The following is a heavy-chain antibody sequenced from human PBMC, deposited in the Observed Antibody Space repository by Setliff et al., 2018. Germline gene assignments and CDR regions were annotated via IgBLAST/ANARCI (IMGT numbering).Heavy chain of an antibody. J-gene: IGHJ6*02. V-gene: IGHV4-34*01. CDR3: AREKGDPNYNFWSGYYLYYYYGMDV. CDR2: INHSGST. CDR1: GGSFSGYY. Sequence: SETLSLTCTVSGGSFSGYYWSWIRQPPGKGLEWIGEINHSGSTNYNPSLKRRVTISVDTSKNQFSLKLSSVTAADTAVYYCAREKGDPNYNFWSGYYLYYYYGMDVWGQGTTVTVSS. D-gene: IGHD3-3*01.